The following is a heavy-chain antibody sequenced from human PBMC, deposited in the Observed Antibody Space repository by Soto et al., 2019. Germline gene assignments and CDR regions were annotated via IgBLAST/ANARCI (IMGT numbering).Heavy chain of an antibody. Sequence: GGSLRLSCVASELTLSNAWMSWVRQAPGKGLEWVGRIKSKTEGGTPDYAAPVKGRFTLSRDDSKNTLYLQMTDMDPVDTATYYCARSESQLPLVYDYWGQGMLVTVSS. J-gene: IGHJ4*02. CDR3: ARSESQLPLVYDY. CDR1: ELTLSNAW. D-gene: IGHD2-2*01. CDR2: IKSKTEGGTP. V-gene: IGHV3-15*01.